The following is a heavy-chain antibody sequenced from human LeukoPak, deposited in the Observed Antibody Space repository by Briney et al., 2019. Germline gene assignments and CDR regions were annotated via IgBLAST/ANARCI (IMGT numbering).Heavy chain of an antibody. CDR2: IKDDGRQK. D-gene: IGHD6-19*01. CDR3: ARDASGGFDS. V-gene: IGHV3-7*01. CDR1: GFTFSRYW. J-gene: IGHJ4*02. Sequence: GGSLRLSCAPSGFTFSRYWMIWVRQPPGRGPEWVASIKDDGRQKYYLDSVRGRFTVSRDNAKNSVYLQMDSLRAEDTGLYYCARDASGGFDSWGQGTLVTVSS.